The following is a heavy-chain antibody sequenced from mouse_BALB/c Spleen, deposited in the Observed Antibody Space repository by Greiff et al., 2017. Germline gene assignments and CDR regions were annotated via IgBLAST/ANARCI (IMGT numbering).Heavy chain of an antibody. V-gene: IGHV14-4*02. CDR1: GFNIKDYY. Sequence: DVKLVESGAELVRSGASVKLSCTASGFNIKDYYMHWVKQRPEQGLEWIGWIDPENGDTEYATKFQGKATMTADTSSNTAYLQPSSLTSEETAGYYCNACGYGSEGYYAMGCWGRETSVTVSS. J-gene: IGHJ4*01. CDR3: NACGYGSEGYYAMGC. D-gene: IGHD1-1*01. CDR2: IDPENGDT.